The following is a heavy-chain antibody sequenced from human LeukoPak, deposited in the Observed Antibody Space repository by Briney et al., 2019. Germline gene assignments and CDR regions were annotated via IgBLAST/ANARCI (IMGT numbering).Heavy chain of an antibody. Sequence: ASVKVSCKTSGYTFTRYYMHWVRQAPGQGLEWMGWINPNSGGTNYAQKFQGRVTMTRDTSISTAYMELSRLRSDDTAVYYCARDELRYFDWLLIFRSYGMDVWGQGTTVTVSS. CDR3: ARDELRYFDWLLIFRSYGMDV. D-gene: IGHD3-9*01. V-gene: IGHV1-2*02. CDR1: GYTFTRYY. J-gene: IGHJ6*02. CDR2: INPNSGGT.